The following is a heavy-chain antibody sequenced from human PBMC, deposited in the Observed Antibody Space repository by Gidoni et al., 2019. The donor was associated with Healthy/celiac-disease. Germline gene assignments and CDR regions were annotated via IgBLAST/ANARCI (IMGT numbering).Heavy chain of an antibody. CDR3: ARSRGGTDAGYSYGNYYYYGMDV. Sequence: QVQLQESGPGLVKPSQTLSLTCTVSGGAISSGSYYWSWNRQPAGKGLEWLGRIYTSGSTNYNPSLKSRVTISVDTSKNQFSLKLSSVTAADTAVYYCARSRGGTDAGYSYGNYYYYGMDVWGQGTTVTVSS. J-gene: IGHJ6*02. CDR1: GGAISSGSYY. CDR2: IYTSGST. V-gene: IGHV4-61*02. D-gene: IGHD5-18*01.